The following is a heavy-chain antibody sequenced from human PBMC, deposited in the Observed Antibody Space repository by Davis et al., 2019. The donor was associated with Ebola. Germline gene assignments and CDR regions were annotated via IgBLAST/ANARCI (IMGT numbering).Heavy chain of an antibody. V-gene: IGHV3-9*01. CDR1: GFTFDDYA. Sequence: SLKISCAASGFTFDDYAMHWVRQAPGKGLEWVSGISWNSGSIGYADSVKGRFTISRDNAKNSLYLQMNSLRTEDTALYYCAKDHPKYYDFWSGYWDVWGQGTTVTVSS. D-gene: IGHD3-3*01. CDR3: AKDHPKYYDFWSGYWDV. J-gene: IGHJ6*02. CDR2: ISWNSGSI.